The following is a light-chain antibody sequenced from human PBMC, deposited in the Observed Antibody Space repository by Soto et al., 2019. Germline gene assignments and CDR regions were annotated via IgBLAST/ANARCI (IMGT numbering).Light chain of an antibody. J-gene: IGLJ1*01. V-gene: IGLV2-8*01. Sequence: QSALTQPPSASGSPGQSVTISCTGTSSDVGGYNYVSWYQQRPGKAPKLIIYEVTQRPSGVSDRFSGSKSGNTATLTVSGLQAEDEADYHCSSYAGINTFVFGSGTKLTVL. CDR1: SSDVGGYNY. CDR3: SSYAGINTFV. CDR2: EVT.